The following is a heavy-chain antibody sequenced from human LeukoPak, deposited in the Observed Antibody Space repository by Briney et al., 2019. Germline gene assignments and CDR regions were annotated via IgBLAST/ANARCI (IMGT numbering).Heavy chain of an antibody. CDR1: GGTFSTYS. V-gene: IGHV1-69*05. Sequence: ASVKVSCKASGGTFSTYSVTWVRQAPGQGLQWMGGIIPVFGTANYAQKFQGRVTITTDEPTTTAYMELSGLTSEDTAMYYCARVDRYYFYLDVWGKGTMVTVSS. CDR2: IIPVFGTA. J-gene: IGHJ6*03. CDR3: ARVDRYYFYLDV.